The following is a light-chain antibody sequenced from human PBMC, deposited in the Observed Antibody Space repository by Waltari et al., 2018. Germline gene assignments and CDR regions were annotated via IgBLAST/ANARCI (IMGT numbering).Light chain of an antibody. CDR1: QGISSY. CDR3: QRTYNAPYT. Sequence: DIVMTTSPDSLAVSLGEGATITCRVSQGISSYLNWYRQKPGKVPKLLIYSASNLQSGVPSRFSGSGSGTDFTLTISSLQPEDVATYYGQRTYNAPYTFGQGTKLEIK. V-gene: IGKV1-27*01. J-gene: IGKJ2*01. CDR2: SAS.